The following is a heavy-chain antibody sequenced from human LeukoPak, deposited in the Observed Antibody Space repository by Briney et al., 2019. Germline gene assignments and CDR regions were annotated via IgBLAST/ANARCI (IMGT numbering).Heavy chain of an antibody. V-gene: IGHV4-34*01. CDR3: AREGGGRIGYYYYYYMDV. J-gene: IGHJ6*03. CDR2: INHSGST. Sequence: SETLSLTCAVYGGSFSGYYWSWIRQPPGKGLEWIGEINHSGSTNYNPSLKSRVTISVDTSKNQFSLKLSSVTAADTAVYYCAREGGGRIGYYYYYYMDVWGKGTTVTVSS. D-gene: IGHD2-15*01. CDR1: GGSFSGYY.